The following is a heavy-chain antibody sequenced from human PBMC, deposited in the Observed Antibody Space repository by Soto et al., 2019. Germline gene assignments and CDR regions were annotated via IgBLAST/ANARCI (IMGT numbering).Heavy chain of an antibody. J-gene: IGHJ6*02. CDR2: ISGSGGST. V-gene: IGHV3-23*01. D-gene: IGHD3-16*01. Sequence: GGSLRLSCAASGFTFSSYAMSWVRQAPGKGLEWVSAISGSGGSTYYADSVKGRFTISRDNFKNTLYLQMNSLGAEDTAVYYCANYGDYDYVWGSYGPYGMDVWGQGTTVTVSS. CDR3: ANYGDYDYVWGSYGPYGMDV. CDR1: GFTFSSYA.